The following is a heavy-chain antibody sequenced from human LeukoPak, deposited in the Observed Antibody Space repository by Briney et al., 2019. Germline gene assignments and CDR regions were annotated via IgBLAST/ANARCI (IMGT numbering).Heavy chain of an antibody. CDR1: GGSISSYY. CDR2: IYTSGST. D-gene: IGHD6-13*01. CDR3: ASLPSGYSSSGDAFDI. J-gene: IGHJ3*02. Sequence: SETLSLTCTVSGGSISSYYWSWVRQPAGNGLERIGRIYTSGSTNYNPSLKSRVTMSVDTSKNQFSLKLSSVTAADTAVYYCASLPSGYSSSGDAFDIWGQGTMVTVSS. V-gene: IGHV4-4*07.